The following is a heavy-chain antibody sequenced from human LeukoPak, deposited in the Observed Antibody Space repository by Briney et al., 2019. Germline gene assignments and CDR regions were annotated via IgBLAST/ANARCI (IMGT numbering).Heavy chain of an antibody. CDR1: GFTFDDYA. Sequence: GGSLRLSCAASGFTFDDYAMHWVRQAPGKGLEWVAVISYDGSNKYYADSVKGRFTISRDNSKNTLYLQMNSLRAEDTAVYYCARIRKDDYGDSYYYYYCMDVWGQGTTVTVSS. V-gene: IGHV3-30-3*01. J-gene: IGHJ6*02. CDR3: ARIRKDDYGDSYYYYYCMDV. CDR2: ISYDGSNK. D-gene: IGHD4-17*01.